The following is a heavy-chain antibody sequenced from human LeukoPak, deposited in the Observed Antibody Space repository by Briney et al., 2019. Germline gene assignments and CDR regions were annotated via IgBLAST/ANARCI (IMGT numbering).Heavy chain of an antibody. CDR3: ARQGDGGRAYDH. Sequence: PSETLSLTCTVSGGSISSSSYYWGWIRRPPGKGLEWIGTISDSGNSYYNPSLRSRVTISEDTSRNQFSLKLTSVTAADTAVYYCARQGDGGRAYDHWGQGTLVTVSS. V-gene: IGHV4-39*01. CDR1: GGSISSSSYY. J-gene: IGHJ4*02. D-gene: IGHD4-23*01. CDR2: ISDSGNS.